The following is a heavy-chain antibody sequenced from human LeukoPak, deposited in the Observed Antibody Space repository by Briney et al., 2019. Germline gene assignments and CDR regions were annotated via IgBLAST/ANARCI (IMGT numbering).Heavy chain of an antibody. D-gene: IGHD3-22*01. V-gene: IGHV3-20*04. CDR1: GFTFDDYG. CDR2: INWNGGST. J-gene: IGHJ6*03. CDR3: AREATDYYDSSGYHNMDV. Sequence: GGSLRLSCAASGFTFDDYGMSWVRQAPGKGLEWVSVINWNGGSTGYAEYVKGRLTISRDNAKNSLYLQMNSLRAEDTALYYCAREATDYYDSSGYHNMDVWGKGTTVTVSS.